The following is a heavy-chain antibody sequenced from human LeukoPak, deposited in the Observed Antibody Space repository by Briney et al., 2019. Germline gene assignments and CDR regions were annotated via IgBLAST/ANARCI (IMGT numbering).Heavy chain of an antibody. D-gene: IGHD2-15*01. Sequence: ASVKVSCKASGYIFTDYYMHWVRQAPGQGLEWMGWINPNSGGTNYAQKFQGRVTMTRDTSISTAYMELSRLRSDDTAVYYCATPPRYCSGGSCYSLDAFDIWGRGTMVTVSS. CDR3: ATPPRYCSGGSCYSLDAFDI. V-gene: IGHV1-2*02. CDR1: GYIFTDYY. J-gene: IGHJ3*02. CDR2: INPNSGGT.